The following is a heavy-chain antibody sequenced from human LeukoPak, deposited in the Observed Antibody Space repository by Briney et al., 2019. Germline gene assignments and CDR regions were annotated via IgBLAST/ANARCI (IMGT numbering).Heavy chain of an antibody. CDR2: ISSSSNKV. V-gene: IGHV3-48*01. CDR3: ARNFYCGGDCAISYFDY. D-gene: IGHD2-21*02. CDR1: GFAISDYS. Sequence: GGSLRLSCAASGFAISDYSMNWVRQVPGKGLEWVSYISSSSNKVYYADSVKGRFTVSRDNAKSSLFLQMNSLRADDTAVYYCARNFYCGGDCAISYFDYWGQGTLVTVSS. J-gene: IGHJ4*02.